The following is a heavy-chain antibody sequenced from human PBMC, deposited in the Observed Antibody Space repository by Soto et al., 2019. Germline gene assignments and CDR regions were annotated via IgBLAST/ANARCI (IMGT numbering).Heavy chain of an antibody. CDR3: ARTRGFYYDSSGYPTAYYYYYGMDV. D-gene: IGHD3-22*01. J-gene: IGHJ6*02. CDR2: IIPIFGTA. CDR1: GGTFSSYA. V-gene: IGHV1-69*13. Sequence: SVKVSCKASGGTFSSYAISWVRQAPGQGLEWMGGIIPIFGTANYAQKFQGRVTITADESTSTAYMELSSLRSEDTAVYYCARTRGFYYDSSGYPTAYYYYYGMDVWGQGTTVTVSS.